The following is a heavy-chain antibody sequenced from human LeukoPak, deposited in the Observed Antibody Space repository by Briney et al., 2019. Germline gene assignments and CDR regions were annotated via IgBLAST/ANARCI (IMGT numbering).Heavy chain of an antibody. CDR3: AREGVATTASGRGAFDI. CDR2: INPGGGST. Sequence: ASVKVSCKASGYTFTSYYMHWVRQAPGQGLEWMGIINPGGGSTSYAQKFQGRVTVTRDTSTSTVYMDLSSLTSEDTGVYYCAREGVATTASGRGAFDIWGQGAMVTVSS. J-gene: IGHJ3*02. CDR1: GYTFTSYY. D-gene: IGHD5-12*01. V-gene: IGHV1-46*01.